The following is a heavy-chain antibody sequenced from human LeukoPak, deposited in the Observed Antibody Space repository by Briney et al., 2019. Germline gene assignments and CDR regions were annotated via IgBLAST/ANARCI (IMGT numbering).Heavy chain of an antibody. V-gene: IGHV3-23*01. J-gene: IGHJ4*02. CDR1: GFTFSSYS. Sequence: GGSLRLSCAASGFTFSSYSMSWVRQAPGKGLEWVSAISGSGGSTYYADSVKGRFTISRDNSKNTLYLQMNSLRAEDTAVYHCAKDGTEDYYDSSGYDYWGQGTLVTVSS. CDR3: AKDGTEDYYDSSGYDY. D-gene: IGHD3-22*01. CDR2: ISGSGGST.